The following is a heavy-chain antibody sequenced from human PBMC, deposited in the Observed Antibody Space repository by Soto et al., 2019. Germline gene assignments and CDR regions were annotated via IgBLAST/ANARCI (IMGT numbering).Heavy chain of an antibody. CDR2: IYYSGST. J-gene: IGHJ4*02. Sequence: XETLSLTCAVSGGCISSSNWWSCVRQPPGKGLEWIGSIYYSGSTYNNPSLRSRVSMSIDTSKDQFSLKLKSVTAADTALYFCARQRTSVVTQAYFDVWGPGSLVTVSS. CDR3: ARQRTSVVTQAYFDV. CDR1: GGCISSSNW. V-gene: IGHV4-39*01. D-gene: IGHD2-21*02.